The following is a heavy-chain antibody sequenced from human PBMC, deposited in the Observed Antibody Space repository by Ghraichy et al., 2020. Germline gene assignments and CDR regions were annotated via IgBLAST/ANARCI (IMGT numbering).Heavy chain of an antibody. D-gene: IGHD7-27*01. Sequence: GGSLRLSCSASGFTFSSYAMHWVRQAPGKGLEYVSAISSNGGSTYYADSVKGRFTISRDNSKNTLYLQMSRLRAEDTAVYYCLKDGARDWGPTFDYWGQGSLLTVSS. CDR3: LKDGARDWGPTFDY. CDR1: GFTFSSYA. CDR2: ISSNGGST. J-gene: IGHJ4*02. V-gene: IGHV3-64D*06.